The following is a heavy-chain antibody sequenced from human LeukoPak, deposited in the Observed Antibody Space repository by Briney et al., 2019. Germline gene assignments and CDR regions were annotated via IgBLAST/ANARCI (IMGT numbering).Heavy chain of an antibody. V-gene: IGHV4-39*01. CDR2: IYYSGST. Sequence: PSETLSLTCTVSGGSISSSSYYWGWIRQPPGKGLEWIGSIYYSGSTYYNPSLKSRVTISVDTSKNQFSLKLSSVTAADTAVYYCASYCSSTSCYPLYWYFDLWGRGTLVTVSS. CDR3: ASYCSSTSCYPLYWYFDL. D-gene: IGHD2-2*01. J-gene: IGHJ2*01. CDR1: GGSISSSSYY.